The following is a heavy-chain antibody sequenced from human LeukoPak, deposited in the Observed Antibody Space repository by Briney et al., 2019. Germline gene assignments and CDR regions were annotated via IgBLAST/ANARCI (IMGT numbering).Heavy chain of an antibody. D-gene: IGHD2-8*01. CDR3: VRVRDGSNYHFDH. CDR1: GFTFNNFA. V-gene: IGHV3-48*04. CDR2: IGGYSSPI. Sequence: GGSLRLSCAASGFTFNNFALTWVRQAPGKGPEWISYIGGYSSPIYYADSVRGRLTISRDNAKNALYLQMYSLSVEDTAVYYCVRVRDGSNYHFDHWGQGTLVTISS. J-gene: IGHJ4*02.